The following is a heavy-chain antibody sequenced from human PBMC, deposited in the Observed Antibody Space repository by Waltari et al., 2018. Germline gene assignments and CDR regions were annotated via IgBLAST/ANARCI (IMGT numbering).Heavy chain of an antibody. Sequence: QVQLQESGPGLVKPSETLSLTCTVSGGSISSYYWRWIRQPPGKGLEWIGYIYYSGSTNYNPSLKSRVTISVDTSKNQFSLKLSSVTAADTAVYYCALAGGTDAFDIWGQGTMVTVSS. CDR3: ALAGGTDAFDI. J-gene: IGHJ3*02. CDR1: GGSISSYY. D-gene: IGHD2-8*02. V-gene: IGHV4-59*01. CDR2: IYYSGST.